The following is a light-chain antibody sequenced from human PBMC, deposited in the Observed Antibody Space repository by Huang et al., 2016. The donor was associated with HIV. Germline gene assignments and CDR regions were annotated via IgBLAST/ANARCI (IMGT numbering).Light chain of an antibody. CDR3: QQYYSTPHT. CDR1: QSVLYSSNNKNY. Sequence: DIVMTQSPDSLAVSLCERATINCKSSQSVLYSSNNKNYLAWYQQTPGQPPNLLIYWASTRESGVPDRFSGSGSGKDFTLTISSLQAEDVAVYYCQQYYSTPHTFGQGTKLEIK. CDR2: WAS. J-gene: IGKJ2*01. V-gene: IGKV4-1*01.